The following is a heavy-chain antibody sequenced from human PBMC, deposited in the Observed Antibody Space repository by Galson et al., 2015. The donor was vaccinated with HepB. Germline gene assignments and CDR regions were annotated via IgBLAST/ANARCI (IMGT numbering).Heavy chain of an antibody. J-gene: IGHJ6*02. CDR1: GFTFSSYS. CDR3: ARDLQGLGFGELPLYYYYGMDV. D-gene: IGHD3-10*01. CDR2: ISSSSSYI. Sequence: SLRLSCAASGFTFSSYSMNWVRQAPGKGLEWVSSISSSSSYIYYADSVKGRFTISRDNAKNSLYLQMNSLRAEDTAVYYCARDLQGLGFGELPLYYYYGMDVWGQGTLVTVSS. V-gene: IGHV3-21*01.